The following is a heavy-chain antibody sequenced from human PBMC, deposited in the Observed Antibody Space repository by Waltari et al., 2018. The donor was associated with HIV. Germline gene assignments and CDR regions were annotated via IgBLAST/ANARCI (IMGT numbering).Heavy chain of an antibody. Sequence: QVQLVESGGGVVQPGRSLRLSCAASGFTFSSYAMHWVRQAPGKGLEWVAVISYDGSNKYYADSVKCRFTISRDNSKNTLYLQMNSLRAEDTAVYYCARDPYYYDSSGYLCYFDYWGQGTLVTVSS. V-gene: IGHV3-30-3*01. CDR1: GFTFSSYA. J-gene: IGHJ4*02. CDR2: ISYDGSNK. CDR3: ARDPYYYDSSGYLCYFDY. D-gene: IGHD3-22*01.